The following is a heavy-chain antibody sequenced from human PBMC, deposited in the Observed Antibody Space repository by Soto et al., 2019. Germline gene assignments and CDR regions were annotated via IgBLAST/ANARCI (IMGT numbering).Heavy chain of an antibody. J-gene: IGHJ3*02. CDR2: IVVGSGNT. V-gene: IGHV1-58*02. D-gene: IGHD6-13*01. CDR1: GFTFTSSA. Sequence: SVKVSCKASGFTFTSSAMQWVRQARGQRLEWIGWIVVGSGNTNYAQKFQERVTITRDMSTSTAYMELSSLRSEDTAVYYCAAGGTTIAAAALDAFGIWGQGTMVTVSS. CDR3: AAGGTTIAAAALDAFGI.